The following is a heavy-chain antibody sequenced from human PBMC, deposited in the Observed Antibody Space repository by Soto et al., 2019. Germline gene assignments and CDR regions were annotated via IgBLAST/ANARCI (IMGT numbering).Heavy chain of an antibody. CDR2: IASTSWNI. CDR1: GFTFSGYS. Sequence: EVQLVESGGGLVLPGGSLRLSCAASGFTFSGYSMNWVRQAPGKGLEWVSYIASTSWNIYYADTVKGRFTISRDNAKNSLDQQINSLRDEDTAVYYCARGPSAAAPRSDGYFDLWGRGTVVTVSS. D-gene: IGHD2-2*01. CDR3: ARGPSAAAPRSDGYFDL. V-gene: IGHV3-48*02. J-gene: IGHJ2*01.